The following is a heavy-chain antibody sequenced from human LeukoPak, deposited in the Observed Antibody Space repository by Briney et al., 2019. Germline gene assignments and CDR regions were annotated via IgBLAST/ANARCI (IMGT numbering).Heavy chain of an antibody. CDR3: ASGCYGSGSLVDY. V-gene: IGHV3-30*04. Sequence: GRSLRLSCAASGFTFSSYAMHWVRQAPGKGLEWVAVISYDGSNKYYADSVKGRFTISRDNSKNTLYLQMNSLRAEDTAVYCCASGCYGSGSLVDYWGQGTLVTVSS. CDR2: ISYDGSNK. J-gene: IGHJ4*02. D-gene: IGHD3-10*01. CDR1: GFTFSSYA.